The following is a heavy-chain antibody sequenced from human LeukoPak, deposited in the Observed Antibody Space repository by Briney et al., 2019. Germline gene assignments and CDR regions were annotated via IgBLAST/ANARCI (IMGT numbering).Heavy chain of an antibody. CDR2: IYSGGST. CDR1: GFTFDDYG. D-gene: IGHD2-2*01. CDR3: ARDGSPYCSSTSCYAH. V-gene: IGHV3-66*01. Sequence: PGGSLRLSCAASGFTFDDYGMSWVRQAPGKGLEWVSVIYSGGSTYYADSVKGRFTISRDNSKNTLYLQMNSLRAEDTAVYYCARDGSPYCSSTSCYAHWGQGTLVTVSS. J-gene: IGHJ4*02.